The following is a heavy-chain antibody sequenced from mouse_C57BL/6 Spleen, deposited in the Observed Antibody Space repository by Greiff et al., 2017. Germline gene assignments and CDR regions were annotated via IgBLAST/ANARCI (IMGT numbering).Heavy chain of an antibody. V-gene: IGHV1-15*01. CDR1: GYTFTDYE. CDR3: TRGGGSSPYYFDY. D-gene: IGHD1-1*01. Sequence: QVQLQQSGAELVRPGASVTLSCKASGYTFTDYEMHWVKQTPVHGLEWIGAIDPETGGTAYNQKFKGKAILTADKSSSTAYMGLRSLTSEASAVYYCTRGGGSSPYYFDYWGQGTTLTVSS. CDR2: IDPETGGT. J-gene: IGHJ2*01.